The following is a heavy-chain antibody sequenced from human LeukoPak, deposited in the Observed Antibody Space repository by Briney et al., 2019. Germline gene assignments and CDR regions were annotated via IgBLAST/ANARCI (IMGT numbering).Heavy chain of an antibody. Sequence: GGSLRLSCAASGFTFSGYWMHWVRQAPGKGLVWVSRINSDGSSTSYADSVKGRFTISRDNAKNTLYLQMNSLRAEDTAVYYCAREGKNYYYYMDVWGKGTTVTVSS. CDR3: AREGKNYYYYMDV. CDR1: GFTFSGYW. V-gene: IGHV3-74*01. CDR2: INSDGSST. J-gene: IGHJ6*03.